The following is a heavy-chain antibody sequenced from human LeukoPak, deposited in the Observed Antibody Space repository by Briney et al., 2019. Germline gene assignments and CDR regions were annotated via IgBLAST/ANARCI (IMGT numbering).Heavy chain of an antibody. D-gene: IGHD3-3*01. CDR2: INHSGGT. Sequence: SETLSLTCAVYGGSFSGYYWSWIRQPPGKGLEWIGEINHSGGTNYNPSLKSRVTISVDTSKNQFSLKLSSVTAADTAVYYCASDAGYYDFWSGYPPNYYYYMDVWGKGTTVTVSS. CDR3: ASDAGYYDFWSGYPPNYYYYMDV. J-gene: IGHJ6*03. V-gene: IGHV4-34*01. CDR1: GGSFSGYY.